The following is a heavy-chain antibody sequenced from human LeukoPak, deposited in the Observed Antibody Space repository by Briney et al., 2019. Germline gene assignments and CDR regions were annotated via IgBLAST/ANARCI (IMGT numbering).Heavy chain of an antibody. CDR2: IKHDGSEE. CDR1: GITFSSLW. J-gene: IGHJ2*01. D-gene: IGHD2-21*01. V-gene: IGHV3-7*03. Sequence: GGSLRLSCAASGITFSSLWMSWFRQAPGKGLEWVADIKHDGSEEHYVASVKGRFTISRDNSKNTLYLQMNSLRAEDTAVYYCARRFTVIRDCYFDLWGRGTLVTVSS. CDR3: ARRFTVIRDCYFDL.